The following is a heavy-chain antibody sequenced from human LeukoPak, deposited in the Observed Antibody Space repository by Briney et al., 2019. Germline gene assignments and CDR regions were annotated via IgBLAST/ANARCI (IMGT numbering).Heavy chain of an antibody. CDR1: GGSISSYY. J-gene: IGHJ4*02. CDR3: ARGQTSVVTAIPYYFDY. CDR2: IYYSGST. Sequence: SETLSLTCTVSGGSISSYYWSWIRQPPGKGLEWIGSIYYSGSTYYNPSLKSRVTISVDTSKNQFSLKLSSVTAADTAVYYCARGQTSVVTAIPYYFDYWGRGTLVTVSS. D-gene: IGHD2-21*02. V-gene: IGHV4-59*12.